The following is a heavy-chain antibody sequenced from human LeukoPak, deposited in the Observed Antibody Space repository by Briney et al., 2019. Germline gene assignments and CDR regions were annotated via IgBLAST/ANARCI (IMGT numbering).Heavy chain of an antibody. CDR3: ARGGGLNTNFDY. CDR1: GFTFRNYW. Sequence: GGSLRLSCAASGFTFRNYWMGWVRQAPGKGLEWVANTKPDGSAEYYADSVRGRFTTSRDNADNFLYLQMNSLRAEDTAVYYCARGGGLNTNFDYWGQGTLVTVSS. V-gene: IGHV3-7*01. D-gene: IGHD2-15*01. CDR2: TKPDGSAE. J-gene: IGHJ4*02.